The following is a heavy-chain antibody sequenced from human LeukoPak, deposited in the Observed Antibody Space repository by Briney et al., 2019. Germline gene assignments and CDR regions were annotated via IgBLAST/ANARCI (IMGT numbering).Heavy chain of an antibody. V-gene: IGHV4-59*01. CDR1: GGSISSYY. J-gene: IGHJ3*02. Sequence: SETLSLTCTVSGGSISSYYWTWIRQPPGKGLEWIGYIYYSGSTNYNPSLRSRVTISVDTSKNQFSLKVSSVTAADTAVHYCARRRTSPEALDIWGQGTMVTVSS. CDR2: IYYSGST. CDR3: ARRRTSPEALDI.